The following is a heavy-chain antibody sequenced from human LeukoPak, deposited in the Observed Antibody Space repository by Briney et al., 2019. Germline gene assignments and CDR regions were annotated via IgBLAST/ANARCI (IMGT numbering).Heavy chain of an antibody. V-gene: IGHV3-11*01. CDR2: ISSSGSTI. CDR3: AGKGIAARTLDY. CDR1: GFTFSDYY. D-gene: IGHD6-6*01. J-gene: IGHJ4*02. Sequence: PGGSLRLSCAASGFTFSDYYMSWIRQAPGKGLEWVSYISSSGSTIYYADSVKGRFTISRDNAKNSLYLQMNSLRDEDTAVYYCAGKGIAARTLDYWGQGTPVTVSS.